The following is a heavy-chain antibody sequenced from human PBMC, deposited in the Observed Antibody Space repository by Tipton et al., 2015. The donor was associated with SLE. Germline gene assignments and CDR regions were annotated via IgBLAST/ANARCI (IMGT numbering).Heavy chain of an antibody. J-gene: IGHJ6*02. CDR3: ARDSSSWAWDGMDV. CDR2: IYYSGST. Sequence: LRLSCTVSGGSISSYYWSWIRQPPGKGLEWIGYIYYSGSTNYNPSLKSRVTISVDTSKNQFSLKLSPVTAADTAVYYCARDSSSWAWDGMDVWGQGTTVTVSS. D-gene: IGHD6-13*01. CDR1: GGSISSYY. V-gene: IGHV4-59*01.